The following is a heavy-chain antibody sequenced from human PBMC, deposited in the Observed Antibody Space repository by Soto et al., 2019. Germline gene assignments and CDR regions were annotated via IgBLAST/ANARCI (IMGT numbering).Heavy chain of an antibody. D-gene: IGHD6-13*01. CDR2: INPNSGGT. CDR3: AREPGGAAAGTSGYYYYGMDV. V-gene: IGHV1-2*04. J-gene: IGHJ6*02. Sequence: SVKLSCKASGYTFTGYYMHWVRQAPGQGLEWMGWINPNSGGTNYAQKFQGWVTMTRDTSISTAYMELSRLRSDDTAVYYCAREPGGAAAGTSGYYYYGMDVWGQGTTVTVSS. CDR1: GYTFTGYY.